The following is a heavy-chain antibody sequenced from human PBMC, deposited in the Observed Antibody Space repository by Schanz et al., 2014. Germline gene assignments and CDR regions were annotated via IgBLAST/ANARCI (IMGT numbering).Heavy chain of an antibody. J-gene: IGHJ4*02. CDR1: GFTFSTCA. D-gene: IGHD3-9*01. Sequence: QVQLVESGGGVVQPGGSLRLSCAASGFTFSTCAMHWVRQAPGKGLEWVAVISYEGNDKYYGDSVKGRFTISRDSPKNRLYLQMNSLRPEDSGVYYCARGVARERYSDWLELDYWGQGTLVTVSS. CDR2: ISYEGNDK. V-gene: IGHV3-30*04. CDR3: ARGVARERYSDWLELDY.